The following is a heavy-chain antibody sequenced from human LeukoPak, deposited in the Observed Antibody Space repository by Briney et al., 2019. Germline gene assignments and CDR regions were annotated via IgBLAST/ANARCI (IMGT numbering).Heavy chain of an antibody. V-gene: IGHV3-21*01. CDR3: ARDTCGSYRRFDY. D-gene: IGHD1-26*01. CDR2: ISSSSSYI. Sequence: GGSLRLSCAASGFTFSSYSMSWVRQAPGKGLEWVSSISSSSSYIYYADSVKGRFTISRDNAKNSLYLQMNSLRAEDTAVYYCARDTCGSYRRFDYWGQGTLVTVSS. J-gene: IGHJ4*02. CDR1: GFTFSSYS.